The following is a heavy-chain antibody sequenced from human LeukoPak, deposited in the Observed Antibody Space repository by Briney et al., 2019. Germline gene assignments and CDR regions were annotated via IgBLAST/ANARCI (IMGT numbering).Heavy chain of an antibody. J-gene: IGHJ4*01. CDR1: GFSISGYW. V-gene: IGHV3-74*01. CDR3: IREVQVRASASLGL. Sequence: GGSLRLSCAASGFSISGYWMHWVRQAAGEGLVWVSRMNSGGTTINYADSVKGRFSISRDNVDNTLHLQMNSLRVEDTAVYYCIREVQVRASASLGLWGQGTLFTVSS. D-gene: IGHD3-16*01. CDR2: MNSGGTTI.